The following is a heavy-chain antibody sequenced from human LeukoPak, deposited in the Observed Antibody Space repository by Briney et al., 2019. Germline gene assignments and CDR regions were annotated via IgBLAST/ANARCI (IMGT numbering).Heavy chain of an antibody. CDR3: ARDSSSWYGMGSDWFDP. J-gene: IGHJ5*02. V-gene: IGHV4-34*01. D-gene: IGHD6-13*01. Sequence: SETLSLTCAVYGGSFSGYFWSWIRQPPGKGLEWIGEINHSGSSDYNPSLKSRVTISVDTSKNQFSLKLSSVTAADTAVYYCARDSSSWYGMGSDWFDPWGQGTLVTVSS. CDR1: GGSFSGYF. CDR2: INHSGSS.